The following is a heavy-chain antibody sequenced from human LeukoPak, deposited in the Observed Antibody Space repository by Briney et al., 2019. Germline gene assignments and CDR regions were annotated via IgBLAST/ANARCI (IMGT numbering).Heavy chain of an antibody. CDR1: GYAFTSFD. J-gene: IGHJ5*02. D-gene: IGHD3-10*01. Sequence: ASVKVSCKASGYAFTSFDINWVRQSTGQGLEWMGWMSPEGGHTGYAPKFQGRVTMTRDTSIGTAYMELSSLRSEDTAVYYCARGGGTDYNDNYFDTWGQGTLVTVSS. V-gene: IGHV1-8*01. CDR2: MSPEGGHT. CDR3: ARGGGTDYNDNYFDT.